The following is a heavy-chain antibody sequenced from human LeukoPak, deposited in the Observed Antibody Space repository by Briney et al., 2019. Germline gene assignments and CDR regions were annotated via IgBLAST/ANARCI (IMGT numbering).Heavy chain of an antibody. D-gene: IGHD5-24*01. Sequence: AVKVSCKASGGTFSSYAISLVRQAPAQGLEWVGGFIPIFGTANYAQKFQGRVTITADESTRTAYMELSSLRAEDTAVYYCAVDVEMATTKTDDAFDIWGQGRMVTVSS. CDR2: FIPIFGTA. J-gene: IGHJ3*02. CDR3: AVDVEMATTKTDDAFDI. CDR1: GGTFSSYA. V-gene: IGHV1-69*13.